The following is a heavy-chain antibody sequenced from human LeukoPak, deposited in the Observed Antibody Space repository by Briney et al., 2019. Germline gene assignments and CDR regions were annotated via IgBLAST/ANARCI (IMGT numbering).Heavy chain of an antibody. Sequence: GGSLRLSCAASGFTFSDAWLSWVRQAPGKGPEWVGRIKTRADGGATDYAAAVKGRFTVSRDDSKDTLYLQMNSLKTEDTAVYYCSLRYRSGRSCPGFWGQGTLVSVSS. V-gene: IGHV3-15*01. CDR2: IKTRADGGAT. D-gene: IGHD2-8*02. CDR3: SLRYRSGRSCPGF. J-gene: IGHJ4*02. CDR1: GFTFSDAW.